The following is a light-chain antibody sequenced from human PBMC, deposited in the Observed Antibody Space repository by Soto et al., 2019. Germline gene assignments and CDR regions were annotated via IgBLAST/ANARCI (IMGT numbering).Light chain of an antibody. J-gene: IGLJ3*02. CDR3: QSHDRSLSGSGV. Sequence: QSVLTQPPSASGTPGQRVTISCSGSNSNIGSNPVNWFQQLPGTAPKLLIYSNEQRPSGVPDRFSGSKSGTSASLAIIGLQSEDEADYYCQSHDRSLSGSGVFGGGTKLTVL. V-gene: IGLV1-44*01. CDR2: SNE. CDR1: NSNIGSNP.